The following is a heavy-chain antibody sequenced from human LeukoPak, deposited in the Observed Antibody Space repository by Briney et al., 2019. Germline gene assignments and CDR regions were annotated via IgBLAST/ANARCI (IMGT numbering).Heavy chain of an antibody. J-gene: IGHJ1*01. CDR1: GGSFSGYY. CDR2: INHSGST. V-gene: IGHV4-34*01. D-gene: IGHD4-23*01. Sequence: SETLSLTCAVYGGSFSGYYWSWIRQPPGKGLEWIGEINHSGSTNYNPSLKSRVTISIDTSKNQFSLKLSSVTAADTAVYYCARYLDYGGNSRVFQHWGQGTLVTASS. CDR3: ARYLDYGGNSRVFQH.